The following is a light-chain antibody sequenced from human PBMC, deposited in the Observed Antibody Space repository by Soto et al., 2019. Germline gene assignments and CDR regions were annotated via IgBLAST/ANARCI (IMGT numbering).Light chain of an antibody. J-gene: IGLJ1*01. CDR2: EGN. Sequence: QSALTQPASVSGSPGQSITISCTGTSSDVGSYNLVSWYQQHPGKAPKLMIYEGNKRPSGVSNRFSGSKSANTASLTISGLQTEDEADYYCCSYAGTNSFVCVTGTKVTFL. CDR1: SSDVGSYNL. CDR3: CSYAGTNSFV. V-gene: IGLV2-23*01.